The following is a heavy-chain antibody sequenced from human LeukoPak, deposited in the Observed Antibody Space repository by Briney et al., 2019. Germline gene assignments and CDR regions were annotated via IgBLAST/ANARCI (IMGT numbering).Heavy chain of an antibody. V-gene: IGHV4-61*01. J-gene: IGHJ4*02. CDR3: ARERSWHDFDY. D-gene: IGHD1-26*01. CDR1: GGSVSSGSYY. Sequence: PSETLSLTCTVSGGSVSSGSYYWSWIRQPPGKGLEWIGYIYYSGSTNYNPSLKSRVTISVDTSKNQFSLKLSSVTAADTAVYYCARERSWHDFDYWGQGTLVTVSS. CDR2: IYYSGST.